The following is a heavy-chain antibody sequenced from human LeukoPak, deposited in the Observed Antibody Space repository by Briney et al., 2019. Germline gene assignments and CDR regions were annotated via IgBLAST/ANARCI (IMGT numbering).Heavy chain of an antibody. V-gene: IGHV1-46*01. CDR2: INPSGGST. Sequence: ASLKVSCKASGYTFTSYYMHCVRQAPGQGLEWMGIINPSGGSTSYAQKFQGRVTMTRDTSTSTVYMELSSLRSEDTAVYYCASVAGGYGDYTLLYWGQGTLVTVSS. CDR1: GYTFTSYY. CDR3: ASVAGGYGDYTLLY. J-gene: IGHJ4*02. D-gene: IGHD4-17*01.